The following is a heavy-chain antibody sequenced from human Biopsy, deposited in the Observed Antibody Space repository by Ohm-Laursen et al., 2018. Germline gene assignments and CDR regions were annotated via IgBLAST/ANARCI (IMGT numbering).Heavy chain of an antibody. J-gene: IGHJ1*01. Sequence: SVKVSCKAPGGTFSRYGINWVRQAPGQGLEWLGGNIPILGTGNYAQKFQGRVTGAADTSTSTATMELRSLRSDDTAVYYCATKLTGYFHHWGQGTLVTVSS. D-gene: IGHD3-9*01. CDR1: GGTFSRYG. CDR3: ATKLTGYFHH. CDR2: NIPILGTG. V-gene: IGHV1-69*06.